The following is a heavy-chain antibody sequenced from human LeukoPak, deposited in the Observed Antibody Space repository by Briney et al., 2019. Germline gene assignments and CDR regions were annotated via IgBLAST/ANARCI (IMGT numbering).Heavy chain of an antibody. CDR3: AKGPYSSGFYPLDS. Sequence: PGGSLRLSCAASRFNLSSYGMHWVRQAPGKGLEWVAVISHDGSNKYYADSVKGRFTISRDNSKNTLYLQMNSLRAEDTAVYYCAKGPYSSGFYPLDSWSQGPLVTVPS. D-gene: IGHD3-22*01. CDR2: ISHDGSNK. CDR1: RFNLSSYG. V-gene: IGHV3-30*18. J-gene: IGHJ4*02.